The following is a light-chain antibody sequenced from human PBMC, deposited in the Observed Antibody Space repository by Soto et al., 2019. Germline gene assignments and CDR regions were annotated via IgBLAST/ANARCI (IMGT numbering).Light chain of an antibody. Sequence: DIQLTQSPSTLSASVGETVTLTCLASQRISGWLAWHQQKPGKAPKLLIYDVSALKRGVPPRFSGSGSGTESTLTISSLQPEDFATYYCQQYDSFSVTFGQGTKVDIK. CDR1: QRISGW. V-gene: IGKV1-5*01. CDR3: QQYDSFSVT. CDR2: DVS. J-gene: IGKJ1*01.